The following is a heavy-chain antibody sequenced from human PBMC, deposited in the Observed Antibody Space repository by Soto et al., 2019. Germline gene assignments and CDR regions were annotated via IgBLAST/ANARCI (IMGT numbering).Heavy chain of an antibody. CDR2: ISSSSSYI. J-gene: IGHJ6*02. Sequence: PGGSLRLSWEAFVLSFNDHRMPWLRQAPGMGLEWVSSISSSSSYIYYSDSVKGRFTISRDNAKSTLYLQMRSLRAEDTAVYYCARDAIKSPGINYYGMDVWGQGTTVTVSS. V-gene: IGHV3-21*06. CDR1: VLSFNDHR. CDR3: ARDAIKSPGINYYGMDV.